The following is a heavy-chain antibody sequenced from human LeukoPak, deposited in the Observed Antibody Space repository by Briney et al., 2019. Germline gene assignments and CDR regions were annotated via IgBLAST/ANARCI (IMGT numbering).Heavy chain of an antibody. Sequence: SETLSLTCTVSGGSISSSSYYWGWIRQPPGKGLEWIGSIYYSGSTYYNPSLKSRVTISVDTSKNQFSLKLSSVTAADTAVYYCARPLYGDYLDYWGQGTLVTVSS. CDR3: ARPLYGDYLDY. V-gene: IGHV4-39*01. CDR2: IYYSGST. CDR1: GGSISSSSYY. J-gene: IGHJ4*02. D-gene: IGHD4-17*01.